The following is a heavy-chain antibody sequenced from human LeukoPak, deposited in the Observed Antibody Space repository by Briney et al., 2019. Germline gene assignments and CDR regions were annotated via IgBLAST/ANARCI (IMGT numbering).Heavy chain of an antibody. CDR3: AREGVGAATD. Sequence: PGGSLRLSCAASGFTFSNYWLTWVRQAPGQGLEWVANIKQDGSEKYYVDSVKGRFTISRDNAKNSLSLQMNSLRAEDTAVYYCAREGVGAATDWGQGTLVTVSS. J-gene: IGHJ4*02. CDR1: GFTFSNYW. CDR2: IKQDGSEK. D-gene: IGHD1-26*01. V-gene: IGHV3-7*01.